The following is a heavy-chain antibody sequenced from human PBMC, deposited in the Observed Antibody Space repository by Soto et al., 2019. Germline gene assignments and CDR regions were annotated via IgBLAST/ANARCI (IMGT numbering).Heavy chain of an antibody. J-gene: IGHJ6*02. D-gene: IGHD2-2*01. CDR1: GGATSSGDYY. CDR2: IHNSGTT. CDR3: AREHIVVVPAAMEGGFYYYGMDV. V-gene: IGHV4-30-4*01. Sequence: SETLSLTCTVSGGATSSGDYYWSWIRQSPGKGLEWMGYIHNSGTTYYNPSLKSRVSISVDTSKNQFSLKLSSVTAADTAIYYCAREHIVVVPAAMEGGFYYYGMDVWGQGTTVTVSS.